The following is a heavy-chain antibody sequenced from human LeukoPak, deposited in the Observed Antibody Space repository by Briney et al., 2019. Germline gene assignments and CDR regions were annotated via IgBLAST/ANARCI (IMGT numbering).Heavy chain of an antibody. J-gene: IGHJ6*02. Sequence: SETLSLSCAVYGGSFSGYYWSRIRQPPGKGLEWIGEINHSGSTNYNPSLKSRVTISVDTSKNQFSLKLSSVTAADTAVYYCASPIIAVAGTDYYGTDVWGQGTTVTVSS. CDR2: INHSGST. CDR1: GGSFSGYY. CDR3: ASPIIAVAGTDYYGTDV. V-gene: IGHV4-34*01. D-gene: IGHD6-19*01.